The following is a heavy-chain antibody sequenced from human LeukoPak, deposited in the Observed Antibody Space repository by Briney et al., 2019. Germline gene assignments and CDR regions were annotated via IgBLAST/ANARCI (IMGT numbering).Heavy chain of an antibody. CDR2: INSDGSFT. Sequence: PGGSLRLSCAASGFTFSTYWMHWVRQAPGKGLMCVSRINSDGSFTIYADSVKGRFTISRDNAKNTLYLQMNSLRAEDTAVYFCARGLPYDSSGYYPFDYWGQGTLVTVSS. J-gene: IGHJ4*02. CDR3: ARGLPYDSSGYYPFDY. D-gene: IGHD3-22*01. V-gene: IGHV3-74*01. CDR1: GFTFSTYW.